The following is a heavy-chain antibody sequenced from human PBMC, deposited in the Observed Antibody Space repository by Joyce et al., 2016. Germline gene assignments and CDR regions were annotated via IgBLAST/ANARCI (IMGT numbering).Heavy chain of an antibody. J-gene: IGHJ1*01. D-gene: IGHD3-22*01. CDR1: GGTLSKYT. CDR3: ARDDFYDSTDYREYFQH. Sequence: QVQLVQSGAEVKKPGSSVQVSCKASGGTLSKYTISWVRQAPGQGLEWMGRIIPLLGIANFAQKFQGRVTLSADRSTDTAYMELSSLRFEDTAIYYCARDDFYDSTDYREYFQHWGQGTLVTVSS. V-gene: IGHV1-69*08. CDR2: IIPLLGIA.